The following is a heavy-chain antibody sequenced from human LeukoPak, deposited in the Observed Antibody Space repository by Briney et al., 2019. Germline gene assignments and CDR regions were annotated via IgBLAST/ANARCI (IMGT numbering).Heavy chain of an antibody. J-gene: IGHJ4*02. CDR2: IYSVGTT. CDR3: ARDLFGSGSI. CDR1: GFTFSNYA. V-gene: IGHV3-66*01. Sequence: GGSLRLSCAASGFTFSNYAMSWVRQAPGKGLEWLSVIYSVGTTNYADSVKGRFTISRDNSKNTLYLQMNRLRAEDTAVYYCARDLFGSGSIWGQGTLVTVSS. D-gene: IGHD3-10*01.